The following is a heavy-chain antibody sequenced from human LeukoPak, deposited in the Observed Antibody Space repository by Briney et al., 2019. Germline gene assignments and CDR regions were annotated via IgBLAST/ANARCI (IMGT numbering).Heavy chain of an antibody. V-gene: IGHV3-48*04. Sequence: GGSLRLSCAASGFTFSNYDMNWVRQAPGKGLEWVSSITSNSETIYYADSVKGRFIISRDNAKNSLYLQMNSLRAEDTAVYYCATLEGPPFDSWGQGTLVTVSS. CDR3: ATLEGPPFDS. J-gene: IGHJ4*02. CDR1: GFTFSNYD. CDR2: ITSNSETI. D-gene: IGHD3-3*01.